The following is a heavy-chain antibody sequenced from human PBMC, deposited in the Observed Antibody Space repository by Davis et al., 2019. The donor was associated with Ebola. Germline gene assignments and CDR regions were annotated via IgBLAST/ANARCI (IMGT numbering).Heavy chain of an antibody. J-gene: IGHJ5*02. CDR2: ISGSGGST. Sequence: LSLTCAASGFTFSSYWMSWVRQAPGKGLEWVSAISGSGGSTYYADSVKGRFTISRDNSKNTLYLQMNSLRAEDTAVYYCAKKSWPEFDPWGQGTLVTVSS. D-gene: IGHD5-24*01. CDR3: AKKSWPEFDP. V-gene: IGHV3-23*01. CDR1: GFTFSSYW.